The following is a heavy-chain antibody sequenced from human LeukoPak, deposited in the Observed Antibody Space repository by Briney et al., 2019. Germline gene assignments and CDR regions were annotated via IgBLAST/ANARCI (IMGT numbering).Heavy chain of an antibody. V-gene: IGHV3-7*01. D-gene: IGHD1-1*01. Sequence: GGSLRLSRAASGFTFTTYYMTWVRQAPGKGLEWVANINQDGSVKNYVDSVKGRFTFSRDNARNSVYLQMDSLTADDTAVYCCARENWSIDYWGQGTLVTVSS. CDR3: ARENWSIDY. CDR1: GFTFTTYY. CDR2: INQDGSVK. J-gene: IGHJ4*02.